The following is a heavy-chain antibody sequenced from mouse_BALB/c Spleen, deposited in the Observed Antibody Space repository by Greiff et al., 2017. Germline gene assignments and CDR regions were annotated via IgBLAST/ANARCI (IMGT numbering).Heavy chain of an antibody. Sequence: QVQLQQSGAELVRPGSSVKISCKASGYAFSSYWMNWVKQRPGQGLEWIGQIYPGDGDTNYNGKFKGKATLTADKSSSTAYMQLSSLTSEDSAVYFCAREYGNYGWFAYWGQGTLVTVSA. J-gene: IGHJ3*01. CDR3: AREYGNYGWFAY. CDR1: GYAFSSYW. D-gene: IGHD2-10*02. V-gene: IGHV1-80*01. CDR2: IYPGDGDT.